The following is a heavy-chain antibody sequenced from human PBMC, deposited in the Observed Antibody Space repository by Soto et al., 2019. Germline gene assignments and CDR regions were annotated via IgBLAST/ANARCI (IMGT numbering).Heavy chain of an antibody. CDR2: IHYSGST. CDR1: GGSIRGSDYY. Sequence: PSETLSLTCTVSGGSIRGSDYYWSWIRRPPGKGLEWIGNIHYSGSTHYTPSLQSRVTISLDTSKNQFSLKLSSVTAADTAVYYCARDSRGGVTALDYWGQGTLVTVSS. J-gene: IGHJ4*02. V-gene: IGHV4-30-4*02. CDR3: ARDSRGGVTALDY. D-gene: IGHD2-21*02.